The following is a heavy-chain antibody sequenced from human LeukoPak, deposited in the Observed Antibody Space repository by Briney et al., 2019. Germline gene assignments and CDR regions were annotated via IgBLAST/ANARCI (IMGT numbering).Heavy chain of an antibody. CDR3: ARCSDGATNFDY. Sequence: SETLSLTCTVSGGSISSYYWSWIRQPAGKGLEWIGRIYTSGSTNYNPSLKSRVTISGDTSKNQFSLKLRSVTAADTAVYYCARCSDGATNFDYWGQGTLVTVSS. CDR2: IYTSGST. CDR1: GGSISSYY. V-gene: IGHV4-4*07. J-gene: IGHJ4*02. D-gene: IGHD5-24*01.